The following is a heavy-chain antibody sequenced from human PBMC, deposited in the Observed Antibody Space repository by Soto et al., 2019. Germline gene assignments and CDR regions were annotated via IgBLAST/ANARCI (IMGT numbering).Heavy chain of an antibody. D-gene: IGHD5-18*01. CDR2: IIPIFGTA. Sequence: GASVKVSCKASGCTFSSYAISWVRQAPGQGLEWMGGIIPIFGTANYAQKFQGRVTITADESTSTAYMELSSLRSEDTAVYYCARTGYSYGSYYYYYGMDVWGQGTTVTVSS. V-gene: IGHV1-69*13. J-gene: IGHJ6*02. CDR1: GCTFSSYA. CDR3: ARTGYSYGSYYYYYGMDV.